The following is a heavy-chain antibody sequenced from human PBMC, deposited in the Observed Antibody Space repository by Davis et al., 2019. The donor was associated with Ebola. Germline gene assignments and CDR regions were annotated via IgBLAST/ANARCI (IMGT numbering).Heavy chain of an antibody. J-gene: IGHJ4*02. D-gene: IGHD6-6*01. CDR3: ARGGRIAAQDFDY. Sequence: SETLSLTCTVSGASLSPYYWTWIRQTPGKGLEWIGYVYHSGSTYYNPSLKSRVTISVDTSKNQFSLKLSSVTAADTAVYYCARGGRIAAQDFDYWGQGTLVTVSS. CDR2: VYHSGST. V-gene: IGHV4-59*04. CDR1: GASLSPYY.